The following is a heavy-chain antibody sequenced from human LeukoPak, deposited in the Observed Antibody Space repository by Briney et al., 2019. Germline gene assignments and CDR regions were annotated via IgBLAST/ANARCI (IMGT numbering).Heavy chain of an antibody. J-gene: IGHJ3*02. V-gene: IGHV1-18*01. D-gene: IGHD4-23*01. Sequence: ASVKVSCKASGYTFITYGISWVRQAPGQGLEWMGWISPYNGNTNYAQKLQGRVTMTTDTYTTTAYMELRSLRSEDTAVYYCARQEGGYGGNSGAFDIWGQGTMVTVSS. CDR2: ISPYNGNT. CDR3: ARQEGGYGGNSGAFDI. CDR1: GYTFITYG.